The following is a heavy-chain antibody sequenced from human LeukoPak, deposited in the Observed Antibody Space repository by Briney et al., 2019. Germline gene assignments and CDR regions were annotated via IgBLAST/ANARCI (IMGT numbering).Heavy chain of an antibody. D-gene: IGHD1-1*01. V-gene: IGHV3-23*01. CDR2: ISGSGGST. CDR1: GFTFSSYG. CDR3: AKGRVRQFDPFDY. J-gene: IGHJ4*02. Sequence: GGSLRLSCAASGFTFSSYGMSWVRQAPGKGLEWVSFISGSGGSTNYADSVKGRFTISRDNSKNTLYLQMNSLRAEDTAVCYCAKGRVRQFDPFDYWGQGTLVTVSS.